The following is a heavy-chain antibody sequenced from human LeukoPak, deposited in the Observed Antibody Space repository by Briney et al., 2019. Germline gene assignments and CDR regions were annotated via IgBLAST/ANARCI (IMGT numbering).Heavy chain of an antibody. V-gene: IGHV4-38-2*02. Sequence: PSETLSLTCTVSGYSISSGYYWGWIRQPPGKGLEWIGSIYHSGSTYYNPSLKSRVTISVDTSKNQFSLKLSCVTAADTAVYYCARNRGGPSIVATIIGGFDYWGQGTLVTVSS. J-gene: IGHJ4*02. CDR2: IYHSGST. CDR3: ARNRGGPSIVATIIGGFDY. CDR1: GYSISSGYY. D-gene: IGHD5-12*01.